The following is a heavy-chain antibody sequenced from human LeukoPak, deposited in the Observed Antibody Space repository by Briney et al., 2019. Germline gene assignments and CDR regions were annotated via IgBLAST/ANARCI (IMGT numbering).Heavy chain of an antibody. V-gene: IGHV3-66*01. CDR2: IYSAGTT. Sequence: GGSLRLSCAASGFTVSSNFIDWVRQAPGRGLEWVSVIYSAGTTYYADSVKGRFTISRDNSKNTVYLQMNSLRAEDTAMYYCTRDVRGWSWFDPWGQGTLVTVSS. CDR3: TRDVRGWSWFDP. CDR1: GFTVSSNF. J-gene: IGHJ5*02. D-gene: IGHD6-19*01.